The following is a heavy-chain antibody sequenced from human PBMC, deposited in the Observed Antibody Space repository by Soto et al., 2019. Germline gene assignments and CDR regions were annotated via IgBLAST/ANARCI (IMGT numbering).Heavy chain of an antibody. CDR3: AKVPTYDSYYYMDV. Sequence: EVHLLESGGGLVQPGGSLRLSCAASGFTFNIYAMKWVRQAPGKGLECVSAISGSGGNTYYADSVKGRFTISRYNCKNTLYLQMNSLRAADTAVYYCAKVPTYDSYYYMDVWGKGTTVTVSS. V-gene: IGHV3-23*01. J-gene: IGHJ6*03. CDR2: ISGSGGNT. CDR1: GFTFNIYA.